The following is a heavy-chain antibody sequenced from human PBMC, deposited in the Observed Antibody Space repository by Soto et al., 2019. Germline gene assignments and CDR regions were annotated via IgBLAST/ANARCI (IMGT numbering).Heavy chain of an antibody. V-gene: IGHV4-34*01. D-gene: IGHD2-8*02. CDR2: INDSGST. CDR1: GGSFSGYY. Sequence: SETVSLTCAVYGGSFSGYYWSWIRQPPGKGLEWIGEINDSGSTNYNPSLKSRVTISVDTSKNQFSLKLSSVTAADTAVYYCARLVVIGNWFDPWGQGTLVTVSS. CDR3: ARLVVIGNWFDP. J-gene: IGHJ5*02.